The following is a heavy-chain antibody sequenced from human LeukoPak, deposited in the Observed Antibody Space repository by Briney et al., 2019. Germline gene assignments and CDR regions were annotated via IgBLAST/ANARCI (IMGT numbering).Heavy chain of an antibody. D-gene: IGHD1-26*01. Sequence: PSETLSHTCTVSGGSISSYYWSWIRQPAGKGLEWIGRIYTSGNTNYNPSLKSRVTISVDKSKNQFSLKLSSVTAADTAVYYCARVLVGANYYSYYMDVWGKGTTVTVSS. CDR1: GGSISSYY. CDR3: ARVLVGANYYSYYMDV. V-gene: IGHV4-4*07. CDR2: IYTSGNT. J-gene: IGHJ6*03.